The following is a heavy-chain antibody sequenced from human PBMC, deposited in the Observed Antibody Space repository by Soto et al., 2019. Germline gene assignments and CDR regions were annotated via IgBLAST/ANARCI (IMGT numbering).Heavy chain of an antibody. Sequence: SETLSLTCTVSSGSMSTYYWSWIRQPAGKGLEWIGRIYSSGSALYNPSLKSRVTMSVDTSKNQFSLKLSSVTAADTAVYYCAGGAAADYFDYWGQGTRVTVSS. V-gene: IGHV4-4*07. CDR2: IYSSGSA. J-gene: IGHJ4*02. D-gene: IGHD6-13*01. CDR1: SGSMSTYY. CDR3: AGGAAADYFDY.